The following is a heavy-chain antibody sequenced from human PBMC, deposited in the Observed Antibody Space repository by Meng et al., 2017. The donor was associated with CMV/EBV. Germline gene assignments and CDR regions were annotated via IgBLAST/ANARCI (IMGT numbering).Heavy chain of an antibody. CDR2: IKSKTDGGTT. CDR3: TTDDPQPYSSSSRGYYYGMDV. D-gene: IGHD6-6*01. J-gene: IGHJ6*02. V-gene: IGHV3-15*01. Sequence: ETLSLTCAASGFTFSNAWMSWVRQAPGKGLEWVGRIKSKTDGGTTDYAAPVKGRFTISRDDSKNTLYLQMNSLKTEDTAVYYCTTDDPQPYSSSSRGYYYGMDVWGQGTTVTVSS. CDR1: GFTFSNAW.